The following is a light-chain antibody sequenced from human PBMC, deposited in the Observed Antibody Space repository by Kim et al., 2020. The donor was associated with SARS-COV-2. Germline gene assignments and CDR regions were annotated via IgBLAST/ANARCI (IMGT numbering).Light chain of an antibody. CDR1: SLRSDD. V-gene: IGLV3-19*01. J-gene: IGLJ3*02. CDR3: NSRDSSGNHWV. CDR2: GKN. Sequence: ALGQTVRITRQGDSLRSDDARWYQKKPGQAPVLVIYGKNNRPSGIPDRVSGSSSGNTASLTITGAQAEDEADYYCNSRDSSGNHWVFGGGTQLTVL.